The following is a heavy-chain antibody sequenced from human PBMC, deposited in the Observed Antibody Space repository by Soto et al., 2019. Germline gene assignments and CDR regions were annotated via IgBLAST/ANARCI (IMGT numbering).Heavy chain of an antibody. J-gene: IGHJ6*02. CDR3: AKAAAGTHYYYYGMDV. Sequence: ASVKVSCKASGYTFTIYYMHCVLQSPLRGLEWMGIINPSGGSTSYAQKFQGRVTMTRDTSTSTVYMELSSLRSEDTAVYYCAKAAAGTHYYYYGMDVWGQGTTVTVSS. CDR1: GYTFTIYY. CDR2: INPSGGST. D-gene: IGHD6-13*01. V-gene: IGHV1-46*01.